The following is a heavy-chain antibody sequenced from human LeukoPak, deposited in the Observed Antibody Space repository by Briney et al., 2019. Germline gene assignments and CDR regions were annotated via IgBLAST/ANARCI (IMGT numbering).Heavy chain of an antibody. CDR2: IKQDGSEK. Sequence: GGSLRLSCAASGFTFNYYNMNWVRQAPGKALEWVANIKQDGSEKYYVDSVKGRFTISRDNAKNSVYLQMNSLRAEDTAVYYCARVYFYGSGSYKYYYYYMDVWGKGTTVTISS. CDR1: GFTFNYYN. CDR3: ARVYFYGSGSYKYYYYYMDV. V-gene: IGHV3-7*01. J-gene: IGHJ6*03. D-gene: IGHD3-10*01.